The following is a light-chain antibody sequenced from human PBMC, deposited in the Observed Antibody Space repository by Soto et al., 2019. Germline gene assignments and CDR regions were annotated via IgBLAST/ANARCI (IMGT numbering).Light chain of an antibody. V-gene: IGKV3-11*01. Sequence: ELVLTQSPATLSLSPGERATLSCRASQSVSSYLAWYQQKPGQAPRLLIYDSSNRATGIPARFSGIVSGTDFTLTISSLEPEVFAMYYCQQRIKRPPFPFTFGPGTKVDIK. CDR2: DSS. CDR1: QSVSSY. CDR3: QQRIKRPPFPFT. J-gene: IGKJ3*01.